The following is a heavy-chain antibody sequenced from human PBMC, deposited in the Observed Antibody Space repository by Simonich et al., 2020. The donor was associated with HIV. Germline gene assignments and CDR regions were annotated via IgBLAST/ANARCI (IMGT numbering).Heavy chain of an antibody. CDR2: ISAYNSNT. CDR1: GYTFTSYG. V-gene: IGHV1-18*01. J-gene: IGHJ4*02. CDR3: ARQGKQDNPFFDY. D-gene: IGHD2-15*01. Sequence: QVQLVQSGAEVTKPGASVMVSCKASGYTFTSYGIRWVRQAPGQGLEWKGRISAYNSNTNNAQKLQGRVTMTTDTSTSTAYMELRNLRSDDTAVYYCARQGKQDNPFFDYWGQGTLVTVSS.